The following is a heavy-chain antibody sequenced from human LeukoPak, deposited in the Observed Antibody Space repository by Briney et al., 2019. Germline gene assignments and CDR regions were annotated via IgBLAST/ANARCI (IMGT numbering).Heavy chain of an antibody. J-gene: IGHJ6*03. D-gene: IGHD1-26*01. CDR2: ISYDGSNK. CDR1: GFTFISYA. Sequence: GTSLRLSCAASGFTFISYAIHWVRQAPGKGLEWVAVISYDGSNKYYADSVKGRFTISRDNSKNTLYLQMNSLRAEDTAVYYCAKEGGWELPYYYYYMDVWGKGTTVTVSS. V-gene: IGHV3-30*04. CDR3: AKEGGWELPYYYYYMDV.